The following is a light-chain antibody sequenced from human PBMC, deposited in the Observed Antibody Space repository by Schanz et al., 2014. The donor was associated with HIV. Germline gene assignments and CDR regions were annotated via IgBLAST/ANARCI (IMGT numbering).Light chain of an antibody. CDR3: LQHNSYPRT. CDR1: QTISGHY. J-gene: IGKJ1*01. V-gene: IGKV3-20*01. Sequence: ILLTQSPGTLSLSPGESATLSCRASQTISGHYLAWYQQKPGQAPRLLLYGASRRATGIPDRFSGSGSRTDFTLTISRLEPEDFATYYCLQHNSYPRTFGQGTKVEIK. CDR2: GAS.